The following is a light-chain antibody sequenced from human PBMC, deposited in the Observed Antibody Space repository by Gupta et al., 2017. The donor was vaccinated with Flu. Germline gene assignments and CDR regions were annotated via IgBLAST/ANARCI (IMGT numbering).Light chain of an antibody. CDR3: HRSYSTPRI. CDR1: QSISSY. V-gene: IGKV1-39*01. J-gene: IGKJ2*01. Sequence: DIQMTQSPSSLSASVGDRVTITCRASQSISSYLNWYQQKPGKAPKLLIYAASSLQSGVPSRFSGSGSGTDFTLTIIRLQPEDFATYYCHRSYSTPRIFGQGTRLEIK. CDR2: AAS.